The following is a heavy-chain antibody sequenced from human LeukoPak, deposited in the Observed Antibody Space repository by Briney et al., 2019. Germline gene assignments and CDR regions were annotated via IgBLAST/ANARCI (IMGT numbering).Heavy chain of an antibody. CDR2: INHSGST. Sequence: PSETLSLTCAVYGGSFSGYYWSWVRQPPGKGLEWIGEINHSGSTNYNPSLKSRVTISVDTPKNQFSLKLSSVTAADTAVYYCASGAEVVPAATPNYYYMDVWGKGTTVTVSS. D-gene: IGHD2-2*01. J-gene: IGHJ6*03. CDR1: GGSFSGYY. CDR3: ASGAEVVPAATPNYYYMDV. V-gene: IGHV4-34*01.